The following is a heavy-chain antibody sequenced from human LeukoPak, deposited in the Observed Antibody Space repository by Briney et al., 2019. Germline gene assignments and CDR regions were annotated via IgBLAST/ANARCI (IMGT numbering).Heavy chain of an antibody. V-gene: IGHV3-13*01. CDR3: ARASSGSCNFDY. CDR1: GFTFSSYV. CDR2: IGTAGDT. J-gene: IGHJ4*02. D-gene: IGHD1-26*01. Sequence: GGSLRLSCAASGFTFSSYVMHWVRQATGKGLEWVSAIGTAGDTYYPGTVKGRFTISRENAKNSLYLQMNSLRAGDTAVYYCARASSGSCNFDYWGQGTLVTVSS.